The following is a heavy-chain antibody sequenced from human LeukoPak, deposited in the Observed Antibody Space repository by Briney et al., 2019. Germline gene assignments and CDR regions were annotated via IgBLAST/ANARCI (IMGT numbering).Heavy chain of an antibody. J-gene: IGHJ4*02. CDR3: ARRAGAYSHPYDY. CDR1: GFTVSSNS. CDR2: IYSDNT. D-gene: IGHD4/OR15-4a*01. V-gene: IGHV3-53*01. Sequence: GGSLRLSCTVSGFTVSSNSMSWVRQAPGKGLEWVSFIYSDNTHYSDSVKGRVTISRDNPKNTLYLQMNSLRAEDTAVYYCARRAGAYSHPYDYWGQGTLVTVSS.